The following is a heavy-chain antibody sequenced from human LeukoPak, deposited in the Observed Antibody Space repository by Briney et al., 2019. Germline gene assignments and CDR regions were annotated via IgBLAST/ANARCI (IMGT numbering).Heavy chain of an antibody. CDR1: GGTFSSYA. CDR3: ATLAPTRYSSGWYLSRFDC. J-gene: IGHJ4*02. V-gene: IGHV1-69*06. Sequence: ASVKVSCKASGGTFSSYAISWVRQAPGQGLEWMGGIIPIFGTANYAQRFQGRVTTTEGTSTDTAYMELSSLRSENTAMYYCATLAPTRYSSGWYLSRFDCWGQGTLVTVSS. D-gene: IGHD6-19*01. CDR2: IIPIFGTA.